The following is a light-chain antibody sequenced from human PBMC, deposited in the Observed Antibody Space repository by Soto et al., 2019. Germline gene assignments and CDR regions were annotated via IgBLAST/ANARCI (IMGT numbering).Light chain of an antibody. V-gene: IGLV1-40*01. CDR1: SSNIGAGYD. Sequence: QSVLTQPPSVSGAPGQRVTISCTGSSSNIGAGYDVHWYQQLPGTAPKLLIYGNSNRPSGVPDRFSGSKSGTSASLAITGLQAEDEADYYCQSNDSSLSADVFGPGTKVTVL. CDR3: QSNDSSLSADV. CDR2: GNS. J-gene: IGLJ1*01.